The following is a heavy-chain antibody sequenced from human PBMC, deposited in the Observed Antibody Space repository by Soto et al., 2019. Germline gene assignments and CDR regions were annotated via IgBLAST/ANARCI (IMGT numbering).Heavy chain of an antibody. V-gene: IGHV3-53*01. D-gene: IGHD2-2*01. CDR2: IYTAGGT. Sequence: PGGSLRLSCAASGFTVSNTYMTWVRQPPGEGLECVSVIYTAGGTNYADSVKGRFIISRDNSKNTLYLQMNSLRAEDTAVYYCARASPVAKGGFDPWGQGTLVTVSS. J-gene: IGHJ5*02. CDR1: GFTVSNTY. CDR3: ARASPVAKGGFDP.